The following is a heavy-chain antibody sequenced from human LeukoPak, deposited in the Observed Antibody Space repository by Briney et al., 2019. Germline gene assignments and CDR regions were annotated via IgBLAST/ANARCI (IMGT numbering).Heavy chain of an antibody. D-gene: IGHD1-26*01. Sequence: ASVKVSCKASGYTFTSYYMHWVRQAPGQGLEWMGIINPSGGSTSYAQKFQGRVTMTEDTSTDTAYMELSSLRSEDTAVYYCATDQPPVGARPQFDYWGQGTLVTVSS. CDR3: ATDQPPVGARPQFDY. J-gene: IGHJ4*02. CDR1: GYTFTSYY. CDR2: INPSGGST. V-gene: IGHV1-46*01.